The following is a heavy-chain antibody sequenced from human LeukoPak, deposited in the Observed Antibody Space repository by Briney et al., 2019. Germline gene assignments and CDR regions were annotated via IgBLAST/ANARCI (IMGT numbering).Heavy chain of an antibody. CDR3: ARVDYNYYDMDV. CDR1: GGSLSSGSCY. J-gene: IGHJ6*02. Sequence: SETLSLTCTVSGGSLSSGSCYCGCVRQPPGNGLEWIGYIYYSGNTNYNPSLKRRVTTSVDTSKNQFSLKLRSVTAADTAVYYCARVDYNYYDMDVWGQGTTVTVSS. V-gene: IGHV4-61*01. CDR2: IYYSGNT.